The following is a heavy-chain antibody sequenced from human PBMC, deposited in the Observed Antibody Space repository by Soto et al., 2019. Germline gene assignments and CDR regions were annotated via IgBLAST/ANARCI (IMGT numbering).Heavy chain of an antibody. D-gene: IGHD2-2*01. J-gene: IGHJ4*02. CDR3: ARALGHCSSSSCYAGIDY. CDR2: ISGSSSTI. V-gene: IGHV3-48*01. CDR1: GFTFNTYS. Sequence: GGSLRLSCAASGFTFNTYSMNWVRQAPGKGLEWVSYISGSSSTIYYADSVKDRFTISRDNAKNSLHLQMNSLRAEDTAVYYCARALGHCSSSSCYAGIDYWGQGTLVTVSS.